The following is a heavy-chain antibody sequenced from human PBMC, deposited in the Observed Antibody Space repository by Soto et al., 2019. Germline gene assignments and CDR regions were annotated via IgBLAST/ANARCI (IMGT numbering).Heavy chain of an antibody. CDR1: GFTFSSYS. Sequence: GGSLRLSCAASGFTFSSYSMNWVRQAPGKGLEWVSSISSSSYIYYADSVKGRFTISRDNAKNSLYLQMNSLRAEDTAVYYCARVLYPGDAFDIWGQGTMVTVSS. V-gene: IGHV3-21*01. CDR2: ISSSSYI. D-gene: IGHD3-16*01. J-gene: IGHJ3*02. CDR3: ARVLYPGDAFDI.